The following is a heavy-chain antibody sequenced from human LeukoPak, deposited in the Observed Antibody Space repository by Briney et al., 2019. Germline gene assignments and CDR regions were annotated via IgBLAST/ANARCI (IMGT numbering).Heavy chain of an antibody. CDR2: ITGSGGST. CDR3: AKDLGYSGFGYFDY. V-gene: IGHV3-23*01. J-gene: IGHJ4*02. D-gene: IGHD5-12*01. CDR1: GFTVSTNY. Sequence: GGSLRLSCVASGFTVSTNYMSWVRQAPGKGLEWVAGITGSGGSTNYADSVKGRFTISRDNPKNTLNLQMNSLRAEDTAVYYCAKDLGYSGFGYFDYWGQGTLVTVSS.